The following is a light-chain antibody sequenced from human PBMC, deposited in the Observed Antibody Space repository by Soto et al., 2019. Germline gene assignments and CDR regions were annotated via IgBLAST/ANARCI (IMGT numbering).Light chain of an antibody. CDR1: SSNIGNNY. J-gene: IGLJ3*02. Sequence: QSVLMQPPSVSAAPGQKVTISCSGSSSNIGNNYVSWYQQLPGTAPKLLIYDNNKRPSGIPDRFSGSKSGTSATLGITGLQTGDEADYYCGTWDNSLSAWVFGGGTKVTVL. CDR3: GTWDNSLSAWV. CDR2: DNN. V-gene: IGLV1-51*01.